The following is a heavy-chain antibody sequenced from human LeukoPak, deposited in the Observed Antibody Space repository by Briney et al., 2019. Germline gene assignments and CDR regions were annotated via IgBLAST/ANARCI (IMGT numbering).Heavy chain of an antibody. D-gene: IGHD3-22*01. CDR3: ARAQSYELDIQGPRYYYDSSEPMYYFDY. CDR2: IYYSGST. V-gene: IGHV4-39*01. J-gene: IGHJ4*02. Sequence: SETLSLTCTVSGGSISSSSYYWGWLRQPPGKGLEWIGSIYYSGSTYYNPSLKSRVTISVDTSKNQFSLKLSSVTAEDTAVYYCARAQSYELDIQGPRYYYDSSEPMYYFDYWGQGTLVTVSS. CDR1: GGSISSSSYY.